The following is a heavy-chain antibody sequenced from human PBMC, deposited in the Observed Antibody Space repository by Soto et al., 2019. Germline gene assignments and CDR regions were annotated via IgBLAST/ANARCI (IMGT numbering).Heavy chain of an antibody. Sequence: ASVKVSCKASGGTFSSYAISWVRQAPGQGLEWMGGIIPIFGTANYAQKFQGRVTITADKSTSTAYMELSSLRSEDTAVYYCARSVVKADYYYYGMDVWGQGTTFTVSS. CDR2: IIPIFGTA. D-gene: IGHD2-15*01. CDR1: GGTFSSYA. CDR3: ARSVVKADYYYYGMDV. J-gene: IGHJ6*02. V-gene: IGHV1-69*06.